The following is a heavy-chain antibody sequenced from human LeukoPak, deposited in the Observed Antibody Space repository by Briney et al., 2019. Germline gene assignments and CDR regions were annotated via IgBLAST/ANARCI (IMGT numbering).Heavy chain of an antibody. V-gene: IGHV4-59*01. CDR1: GGSISSYY. D-gene: IGHD3-22*01. CDR2: IYYSGST. Sequence: SETLSLTCTVSGGSISSYYWSWIRQPPGKGLEWIGYIYYSGSTNYNPSLKSRVTISVDTPKNQFSLKLSSVTAADTAVYYCARDSSGYYSLQDWGQGTMVTVSS. J-gene: IGHJ3*01. CDR3: ARDSSGYYSLQD.